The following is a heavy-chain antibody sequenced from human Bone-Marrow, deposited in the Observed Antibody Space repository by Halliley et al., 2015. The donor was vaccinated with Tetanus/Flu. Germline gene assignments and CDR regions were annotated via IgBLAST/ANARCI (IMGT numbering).Heavy chain of an antibody. J-gene: IGHJ6*02. CDR1: GESVSSNIAT. CDR2: TYYRSKWYN. CDR3: VRGRSISCLDA. V-gene: IGHV6-1*01. Sequence: LVKPTQTLSLTCGVSGESVSSNIATWNWIRQSPSRGLEWLGRTYYRSKWYNDYAVSAKRRITINPDTSKNQFSLQLNSVSPEDTAVYYGVRGRSISCLDAWGQGPTVPISS. D-gene: IGHD6-13*01.